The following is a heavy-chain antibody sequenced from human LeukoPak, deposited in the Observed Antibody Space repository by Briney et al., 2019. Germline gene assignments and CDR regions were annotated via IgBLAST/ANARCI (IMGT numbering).Heavy chain of an antibody. Sequence: SETLSLTRTVSGGSISSYYWSWIRQPPGKGLEWIGYIYYSGSTNYNPSLKSRVTISIDTSKNQFSLKLSSVTAADTAVYYCAKSAVRGLEGRFDPWGQGTLVTVSS. CDR2: IYYSGST. CDR3: AKSAVRGLEGRFDP. V-gene: IGHV4-59*01. D-gene: IGHD3-10*01. J-gene: IGHJ5*02. CDR1: GGSISSYY.